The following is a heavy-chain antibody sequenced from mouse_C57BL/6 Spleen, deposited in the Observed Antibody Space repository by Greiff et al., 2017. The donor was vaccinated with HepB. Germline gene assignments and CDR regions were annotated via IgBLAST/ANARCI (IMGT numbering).Heavy chain of an antibody. D-gene: IGHD4-1*01. Sequence: EVHLVESGGGLVKPGGSLKLSCAASGFTFSSYTMSWVRQTPEKRLEWVATISGGGGNTYYPDSVKGRFTISRDNAKNTLYLQMSSLGSEDTALYYCARGGWDAFFAYWGQGTLVTVSA. J-gene: IGHJ3*01. V-gene: IGHV5-9*01. CDR1: GFTFSSYT. CDR3: ARGGWDAFFAY. CDR2: ISGGGGNT.